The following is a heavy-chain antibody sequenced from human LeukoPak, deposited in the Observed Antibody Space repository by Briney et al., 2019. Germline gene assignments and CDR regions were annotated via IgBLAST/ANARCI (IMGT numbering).Heavy chain of an antibody. CDR1: GVSISSNY. CDR3: AGYDHSNYLAY. J-gene: IGHJ4*02. CDR2: IHANGDT. Sequence: PSETLSLTCTVSGVSISSNYRSWIRQPPGKGLEWNGLEWIGYIHANGDTNYNPSLNRRVTMSLDSSRRHLSLNLSSLTAADTAVYFCAGYDHSNYLAYWGQGILVTVSS. V-gene: IGHV4-4*08. D-gene: IGHD4-11*01.